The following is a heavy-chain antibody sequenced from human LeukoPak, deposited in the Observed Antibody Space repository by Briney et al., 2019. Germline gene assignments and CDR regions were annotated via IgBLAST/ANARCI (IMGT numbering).Heavy chain of an antibody. Sequence: GGSLRLSCAASGFAFSSYAMHWVRQAPGKGLEYVSAISSTGVSTYYANSVKGRFTISRDNSKNTLYLQMDSLRVEDMAVYYCARRLTGYNSGYDYWGQGTLVTVSS. J-gene: IGHJ4*02. CDR1: GFAFSSYA. V-gene: IGHV3-64*01. D-gene: IGHD6-19*01. CDR3: ARRLTGYNSGYDY. CDR2: ISSTGVST.